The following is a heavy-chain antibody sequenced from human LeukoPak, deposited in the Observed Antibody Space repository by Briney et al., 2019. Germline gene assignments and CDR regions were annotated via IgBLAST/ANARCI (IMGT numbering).Heavy chain of an antibody. Sequence: PGGSLTLSCAASGFSFTDAWMSWVRQAPGKGLEWVGHLKSKAAGGTTDYAAPVTARFTISGDDSKNTLYLQMNSLKTEDTAVYYCTTGNYWGQGTLVTVSS. J-gene: IGHJ4*02. V-gene: IGHV3-15*01. CDR3: TTGNY. CDR1: GFSFTDAW. CDR2: LKSKAAGGTT.